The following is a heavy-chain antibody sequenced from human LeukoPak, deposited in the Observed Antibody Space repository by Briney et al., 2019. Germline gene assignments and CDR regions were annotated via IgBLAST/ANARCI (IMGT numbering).Heavy chain of an antibody. CDR1: GFTFSTYW. CDR3: ARGRYYLDS. J-gene: IGHJ4*02. D-gene: IGHD2-8*01. Sequence: GGSLRLSCAASGFTFSTYWMHWVRQAPGKGLVWVSRFNSDSRSAYYADSVKGRFTITRGNAKNTLYLQMNSLRAEDTAVYYCARGRYYLDSWGQGTLVTVSS. V-gene: IGHV3-74*01. CDR2: FNSDSRSA.